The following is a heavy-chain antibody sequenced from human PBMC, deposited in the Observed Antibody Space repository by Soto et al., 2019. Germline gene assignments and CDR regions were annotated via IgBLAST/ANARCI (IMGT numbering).Heavy chain of an antibody. V-gene: IGHV3-23*01. D-gene: IGHD1-26*01. J-gene: IGHJ2*01. CDR1: GFMFSCCA. CDR3: AKNRGSGTYTNWAFAV. Sequence: EVQLLDSGGGLVQPGGSLRLSCAASGFMFSCCAMSWVRQAPGKGLEWVSTIHGDGDYSHYTDSVEGRFTISRDNSRNTLYLQLNSLRGDETAVYYFAKNRGSGTYTNWAFAVWGRGTLVTVSS. CDR2: IHGDGDYS.